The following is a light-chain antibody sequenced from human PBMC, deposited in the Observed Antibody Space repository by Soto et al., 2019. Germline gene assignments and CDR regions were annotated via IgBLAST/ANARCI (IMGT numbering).Light chain of an antibody. CDR3: QQYNDWPLLT. J-gene: IGKJ4*02. Sequence: EIVMTQSPATLSVSPGERATLSCRASQSVSSNLAWYQQKPDQAPRLLIYGASTRATGIPARFSGSGSGTEFTLTISSLHSEEFAVYYCQQYNDWPLLTFGGGTKVEIK. CDR2: GAS. V-gene: IGKV3D-15*01. CDR1: QSVSSN.